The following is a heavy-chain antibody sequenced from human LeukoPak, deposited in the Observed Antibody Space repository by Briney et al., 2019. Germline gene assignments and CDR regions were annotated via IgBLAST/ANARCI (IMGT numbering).Heavy chain of an antibody. V-gene: IGHV4-34*01. CDR3: ARVQGSSGYMPWRAPRYGLDY. Sequence: GSLRLSCAASGFTFSSYGMSWIRQPPGKGLEWIGEINHSGSTNYNPSLKSRVTISVDTSKNQFSLKLSSVTAADTAVYYCARVQGSSGYMPWRAPRYGLDYWGQGTLVTVSS. CDR1: GFTFSSYG. D-gene: IGHD3-22*01. CDR2: INHSGST. J-gene: IGHJ4*02.